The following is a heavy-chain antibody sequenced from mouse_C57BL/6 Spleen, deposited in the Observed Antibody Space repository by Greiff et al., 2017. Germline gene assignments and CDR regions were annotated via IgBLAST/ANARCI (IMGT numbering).Heavy chain of an antibody. CDR1: GFTFSSYA. CDR3: ARESSRDYAMDY. Sequence: EVKLVESGGGLVKPGGSLKLSCAASGFTFSSYAMSWVRQTPEKRLEWVATISDGGSYTYYPDNVKGRFTISRDNAKNNLYLQMSHLKSEDTAMYYCARESSRDYAMDYWGQGTSVTVSS. J-gene: IGHJ4*01. CDR2: ISDGGSYT. D-gene: IGHD3-3*01. V-gene: IGHV5-4*01.